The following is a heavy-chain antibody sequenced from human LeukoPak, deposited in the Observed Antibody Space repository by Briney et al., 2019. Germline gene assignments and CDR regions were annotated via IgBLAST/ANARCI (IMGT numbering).Heavy chain of an antibody. CDR3: AKDRNGGSYYVEYFQQ. V-gene: IGHV3-23*01. CDR2: INCSCCST. Sequence: GGAVRLSRAACGCTHSRYAMSWVRQPRWRGLEGVSAINCSCCSTHYADSVRGRFTISRDNSKDTLYLQMNSLRAEDTAVYYCAKDRNGGSYYVEYFQQWGQGTVVSVSS. D-gene: IGHD1-26*01. CDR1: GCTHSRYA. J-gene: IGHJ1*01.